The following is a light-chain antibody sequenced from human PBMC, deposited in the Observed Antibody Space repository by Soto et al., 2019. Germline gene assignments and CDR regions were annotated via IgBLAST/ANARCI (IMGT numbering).Light chain of an antibody. J-gene: IGLJ2*01. CDR1: SSNIGNNA. V-gene: IGLV1-44*01. CDR2: SNN. Sequence: QSVLTQPPSASGTPGQRVTISCSGSSSNIGNNAVNWYQQLPGTAPKLLIYSNNQRPSGVPDRFSGSKSGTSASLAISGLQSEDEPDYYCAAWDDSLHGLVFGGGTKVTVL. CDR3: AAWDDSLHGLV.